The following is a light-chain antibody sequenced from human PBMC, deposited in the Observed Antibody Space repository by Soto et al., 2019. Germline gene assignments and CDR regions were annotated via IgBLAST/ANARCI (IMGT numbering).Light chain of an antibody. CDR1: QSIGNW. V-gene: IGKV1-5*03. Sequence: DIQMTQSPSTLSASVGDRVTITCRSSQSIGNWLAWFQQKPGKAPKLLIYKASFLESGVPTRIDGTASRTEFTLTISSLQPDDFATYYCQRYNTFPMYTFGQGTKLEI. CDR2: KAS. J-gene: IGKJ2*01. CDR3: QRYNTFPMYT.